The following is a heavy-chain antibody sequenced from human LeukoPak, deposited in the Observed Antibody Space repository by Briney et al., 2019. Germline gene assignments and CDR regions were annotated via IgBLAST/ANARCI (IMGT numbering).Heavy chain of an antibody. CDR2: INHSGST. J-gene: IGHJ5*02. Sequence: SETLSPTCAVYGGSFSGYYWSWIRQPPGKGLEWIGEINHSGSTNYNPSLKSRVTISVDTSKKQFSLRLTSMIAADTALYYCARGQVPAARGYNWFDPWGQGTLVTVSS. V-gene: IGHV4-34*01. CDR1: GGSFSGYY. D-gene: IGHD2-2*01. CDR3: ARGQVPAARGYNWFDP.